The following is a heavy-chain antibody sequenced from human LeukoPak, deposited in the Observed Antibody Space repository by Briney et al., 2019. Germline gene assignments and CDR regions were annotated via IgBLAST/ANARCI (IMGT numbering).Heavy chain of an antibody. V-gene: IGHV4-61*08. Sequence: PSETLSLTCAVSGGSISSGGYSWSWIRQPPGKGLEWIGYIYYSGSTNYNPSLKSRVTISVDTSKNQFSLKLSSVTAADTAVYYCARAWYDFWSGYFFDYWGQGTLVTVSS. D-gene: IGHD3-3*01. J-gene: IGHJ4*02. CDR3: ARAWYDFWSGYFFDY. CDR2: IYYSGST. CDR1: GGSISSGGYS.